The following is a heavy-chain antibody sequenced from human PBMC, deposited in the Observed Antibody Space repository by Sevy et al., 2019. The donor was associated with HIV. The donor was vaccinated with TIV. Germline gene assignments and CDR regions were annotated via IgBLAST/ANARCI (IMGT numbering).Heavy chain of an antibody. CDR1: GFRFESQA. Sequence: GGSLRLSCVASGFRFESQAMSWVRQAPGKGLEWVSGMSGRGDSRGYAHSVKGRFTISRDNSKNTVYLQMNSLRAEDTAVYYCASLPNNYYDTSGYSGKDAFDIWGQGTMVTVSS. J-gene: IGHJ3*02. CDR2: MSGRGDSR. CDR3: ASLPNNYYDTSGYSGKDAFDI. V-gene: IGHV3-23*01. D-gene: IGHD3-22*01.